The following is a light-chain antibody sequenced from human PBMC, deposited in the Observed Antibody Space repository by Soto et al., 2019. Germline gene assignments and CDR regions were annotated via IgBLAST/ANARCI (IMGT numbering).Light chain of an antibody. CDR1: QSVSSSY. CDR2: GAS. Sequence: EIVLTQSPGTLSLSAGERATLSCRASQSVSSSYLAWYQRNPGQAPRLLIYGASSRATGIRDRFSGSGSGTDFSLTISRLEPVDFAVYYCQQYGSSPVTFGQGTKVDIK. CDR3: QQYGSSPVT. J-gene: IGKJ1*01. V-gene: IGKV3-20*01.